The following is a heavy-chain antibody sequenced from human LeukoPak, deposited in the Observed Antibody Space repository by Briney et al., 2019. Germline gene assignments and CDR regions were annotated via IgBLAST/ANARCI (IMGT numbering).Heavy chain of an antibody. Sequence: GGSLRLSCAASGFTFRSYGMHWVRQAPGKGLEWVAFIQYDGSKKYYAGSVKGRFSVSRDNAKNKLYLQMNSLRGEDTAVYYCAKDLRVSYYYFDYWGQGTLVTVYS. V-gene: IGHV3-30*02. D-gene: IGHD1-26*01. CDR1: GFTFRSYG. CDR3: AKDLRVSYYYFDY. CDR2: IQYDGSKK. J-gene: IGHJ4*02.